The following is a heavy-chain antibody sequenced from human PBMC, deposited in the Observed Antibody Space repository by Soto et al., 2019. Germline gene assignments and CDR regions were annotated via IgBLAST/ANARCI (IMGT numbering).Heavy chain of an antibody. CDR3: ARDQGNDFWSGYYINWFDP. CDR2: ISYDGSNK. J-gene: IGHJ5*02. Sequence: QSGGSLRLSCAASGFTFSSYAMHWVRQAPGKGLEWVAVISYDGSNKYYADSVKGRFTISRDNSKNTLYLQMNSLRAEDTAVYYSARDQGNDFWSGYYINWFDPWGQGTLVTVSS. V-gene: IGHV3-30-3*01. D-gene: IGHD3-3*01. CDR1: GFTFSSYA.